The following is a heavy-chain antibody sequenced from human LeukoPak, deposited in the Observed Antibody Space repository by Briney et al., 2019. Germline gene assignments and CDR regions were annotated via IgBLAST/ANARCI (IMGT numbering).Heavy chain of an antibody. CDR3: ASEYSSGSPPDY. CDR2: ISFDGSDA. V-gene: IGHV3-74*01. D-gene: IGHD6-19*01. CDR1: GFTFSGFW. J-gene: IGHJ4*02. Sequence: PGGSLRLSCAASGFTFSGFWMHWVRQAPGKGLVWVSCISFDGSDATYADSVKGRFTISRDNSKNTLYLQMNSLRAEDTAVYYCASEYSSGSPPDYWGQGTLVTVSS.